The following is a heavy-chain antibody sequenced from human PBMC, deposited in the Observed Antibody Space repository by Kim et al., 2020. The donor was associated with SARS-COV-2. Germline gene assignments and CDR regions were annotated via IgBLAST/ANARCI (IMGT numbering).Heavy chain of an antibody. CDR1: GYTFTSYG. CDR2: ISAYNGNT. J-gene: IGHJ4*02. CDR3: ARGEIEEWEPQGVLGY. D-gene: IGHD1-26*01. V-gene: IGHV1-18*01. Sequence: ASVKVSCKASGYTFTSYGISWVRQAPGQGLEWMGWISAYNGNTNYAQKLQGRVTMTTDTSTSTAYMELRSLRSDDTAVYYCARGEIEEWEPQGVLGYWGQGTLVTVSS.